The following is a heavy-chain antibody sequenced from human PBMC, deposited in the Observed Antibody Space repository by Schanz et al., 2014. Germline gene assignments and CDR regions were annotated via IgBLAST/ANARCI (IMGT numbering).Heavy chain of an antibody. J-gene: IGHJ6*03. CDR2: IIPNLGIA. D-gene: IGHD2-2*02. V-gene: IGHV1-69*02. Sequence: QVQLVQSGPEVKKPGSSVKVSCQAFGDTFSKYNIMWVRQAPGQGLEWMGRIIPNLGIANYAQNFQGRVTITADKSTSTAYMELTSLRSEDTAVYYCAGTYCSSTSCYTGYYYMDVWGKGTTVTVSS. CDR3: AGTYCSSTSCYTGYYYMDV. CDR1: GDTFSKYN.